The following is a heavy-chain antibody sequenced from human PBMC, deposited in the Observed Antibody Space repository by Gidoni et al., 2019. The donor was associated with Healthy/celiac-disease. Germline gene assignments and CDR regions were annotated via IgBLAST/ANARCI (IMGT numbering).Heavy chain of an antibody. J-gene: IGHJ6*02. CDR2: IIPIFGTA. D-gene: IGHD6-19*01. CDR3: ARGGPIAVAAPKFYYYGMDV. CDR1: GGTFSSYA. Sequence: QVQLVQSGAEVKKPGSSVKVSCKASGGTFSSYAISWVRQAPGQGLEWMGGIIPIFGTANYAQKFQGRVTITADKSTSTAYMELSSLRSEDTAVYYCARGGPIAVAAPKFYYYGMDVWGQGTTVTVSS. V-gene: IGHV1-69*06.